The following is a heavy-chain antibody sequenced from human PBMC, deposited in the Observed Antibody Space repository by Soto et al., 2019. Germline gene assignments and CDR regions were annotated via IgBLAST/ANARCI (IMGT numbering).Heavy chain of an antibody. J-gene: IGHJ4*02. CDR1: GYTFTAYY. CDR3: AIAVHTTIRGVRFRGDQ. Sequence: QVQLVQSGAEMKKPGASVKVSCESSGYTFTAYYIHWVRQAPGHGLEWMGWINPNGGGTNYAQKFQGRVTMTRETPINTAYMGLTRLTSDDTAVYYCAIAVHTTIRGVRFRGDQWGQGTLVSVSS. CDR2: INPNGGGT. D-gene: IGHD3-10*01. V-gene: IGHV1-2*02.